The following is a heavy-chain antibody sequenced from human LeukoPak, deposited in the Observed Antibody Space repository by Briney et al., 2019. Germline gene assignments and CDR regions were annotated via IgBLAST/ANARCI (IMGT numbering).Heavy chain of an antibody. CDR2: IKEDGSDK. D-gene: IGHD3-10*01. V-gene: IGHV3-7*04. J-gene: IGHJ4*02. CDR3: ARVLWFGGIYYFDH. CDR1: GFSFRSFW. Sequence: GGSLRLSCAASGFSFRSFWMSWVRQAPGKGLEWVASIKEDGSDKYYVESVKGRFTISREDARNSLYLQMNSLRAEDTAVYYCARVLWFGGIYYFDHWGQGTLVTVSS.